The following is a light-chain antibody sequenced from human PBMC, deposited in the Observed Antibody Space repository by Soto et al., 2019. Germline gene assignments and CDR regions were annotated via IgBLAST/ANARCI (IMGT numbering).Light chain of an antibody. V-gene: IGLV1-44*01. Sequence: QSVLTQPPSVSGTPGQRVTISCSGSSSNIGSNTVNWYQQLPGTAPKVLIYTNNQRPSGVPDRFSGSKSGTSASLAISGLRSEDEADYYCAAWDDSLHGVVFGGGTKLTVL. J-gene: IGLJ2*01. CDR2: TNN. CDR3: AAWDDSLHGVV. CDR1: SSNIGSNT.